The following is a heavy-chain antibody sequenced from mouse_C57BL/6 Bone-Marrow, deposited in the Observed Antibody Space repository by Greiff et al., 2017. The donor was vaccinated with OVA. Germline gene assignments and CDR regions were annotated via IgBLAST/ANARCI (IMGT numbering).Heavy chain of an antibody. CDR2: INSDGGST. V-gene: IGHV5-2*03. D-gene: IGHD2-1*01. Sequence: EVMLVESGGGLVQPGESLKLSCESNEYEFPSHDMSWVRKTPEKRLEWVAAINSDGGSTDYPDPMERRVIISRDNTKKTLYLQMSSLRSEDTAVYYCARRLLGAMDYWGQGPSVTVSS. CDR1: EYEFPSHD. J-gene: IGHJ4*01. CDR3: ARRLLGAMDY.